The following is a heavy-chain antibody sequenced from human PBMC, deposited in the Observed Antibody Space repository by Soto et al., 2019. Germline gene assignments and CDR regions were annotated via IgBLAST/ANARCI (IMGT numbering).Heavy chain of an antibody. V-gene: IGHV1-69*01. J-gene: IGHJ4*02. CDR3: ARQFDYESSGYYYPY. D-gene: IGHD3-22*01. Sequence: AAVKVSCKASGRTFSRYAISWVRQAPGQGLEWMGGIIPMFGTSNYAQKFQGRVTITAVESTSTAYMELSSLRSEDTAVYYCARQFDYESSGYYYPYWGQGTQVTVSS. CDR2: IIPMFGTS. CDR1: GRTFSRYA.